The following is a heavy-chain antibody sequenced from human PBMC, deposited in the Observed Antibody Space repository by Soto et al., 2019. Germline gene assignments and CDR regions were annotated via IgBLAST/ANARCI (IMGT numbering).Heavy chain of an antibody. D-gene: IGHD4-17*01. J-gene: IGHJ4*02. V-gene: IGHV3-64D*06. Sequence: EVQLVESGGGLVQPGGSLRLSCSASGFTFSSYAMHWVRQAPGKGPEYVSAISSNGGSTYYADSVKGRFTISRDNSKNTLYLQMSSLRAEDTAVYYCVKESTTVSHSGDFDYWGQGTLVTVSS. CDR3: VKESTTVSHSGDFDY. CDR1: GFTFSSYA. CDR2: ISSNGGST.